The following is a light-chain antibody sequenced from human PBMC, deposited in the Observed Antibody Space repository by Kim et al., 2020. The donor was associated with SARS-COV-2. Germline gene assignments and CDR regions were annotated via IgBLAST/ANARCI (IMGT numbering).Light chain of an antibody. CDR2: WAS. Sequence: TLNCKSSQSVLYSSNNKSYLAWYQQKPGQPPKLLIYWASTREAGVPDRFRGSGSGTDFPLTISSLQAEDVAVYYCQQYYSTPITFGQGTRLEIK. J-gene: IGKJ5*01. CDR3: QQYYSTPIT. V-gene: IGKV4-1*01. CDR1: QSVLYSSNNKSY.